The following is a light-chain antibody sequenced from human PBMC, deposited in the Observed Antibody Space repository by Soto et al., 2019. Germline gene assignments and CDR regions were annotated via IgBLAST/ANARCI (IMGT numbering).Light chain of an antibody. CDR2: WAS. CDR1: QSVLFNSNNKNY. CDR3: QQYYTTPLT. J-gene: IGKJ4*01. Sequence: DIVMTQSPDYLSVSLGETATINCKSSQSVLFNSNNKNYLAWYQQKAGQSPRLLLYWASAREVGVPDRFSGSGSGTAFNLTITSLQAEDVAVYYCQQYYTTPLTFGGGTKVEL. V-gene: IGKV4-1*01.